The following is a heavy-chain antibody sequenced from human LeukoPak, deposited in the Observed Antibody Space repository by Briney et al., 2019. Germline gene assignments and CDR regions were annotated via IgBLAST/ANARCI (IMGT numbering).Heavy chain of an antibody. J-gene: IGHJ3*02. Sequence: GRSLRLSCAASGFTFSSYGMHWVRQAPGKGLEWVAVISYDGSNKYYADSVKGRFTISRDNSKNTLYLQMNSLRAEDTAVYYCAKEPAVYYDGDIWGQGTMVTVSS. CDR2: ISYDGSNK. D-gene: IGHD3-22*01. CDR1: GFTFSSYG. CDR3: AKEPAVYYDGDI. V-gene: IGHV3-30*18.